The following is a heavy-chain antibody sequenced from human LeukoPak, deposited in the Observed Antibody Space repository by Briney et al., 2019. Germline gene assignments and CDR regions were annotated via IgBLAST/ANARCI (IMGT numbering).Heavy chain of an antibody. V-gene: IGHV4-4*09. Sequence: PSETLSLTCTVSGGSISSYYWSWIRQPPGKGLEWIGYIYTSGSTNYNPSLKSRVTISVDTSKNQFSLKLSSVTAADTAVYYCARLPAAAIGWFDPWGQGTLVTVSS. J-gene: IGHJ5*02. CDR3: ARLPAAAIGWFDP. CDR1: GGSISSYY. CDR2: IYTSGST. D-gene: IGHD2-2*01.